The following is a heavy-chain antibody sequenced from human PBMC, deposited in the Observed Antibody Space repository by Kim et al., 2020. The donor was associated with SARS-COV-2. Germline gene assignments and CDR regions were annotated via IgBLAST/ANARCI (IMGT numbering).Heavy chain of an antibody. CDR3: AREEVFHYDILTDAQYGMDV. D-gene: IGHD3-9*01. CDR2: INPNSGVT. J-gene: IGHJ6*02. V-gene: IGHV1-2*04. CDR1: GYTFTGYY. Sequence: ASVKVSCKASGYTFTGYYMHWVRQAPGQGLEWMGWINPNSGVTNYAQKFQGWVTMTRDTSISTAYMELSRLRSDDTAVYYCAREEVFHYDILTDAQYGMDVWGQGTTVTVSS.